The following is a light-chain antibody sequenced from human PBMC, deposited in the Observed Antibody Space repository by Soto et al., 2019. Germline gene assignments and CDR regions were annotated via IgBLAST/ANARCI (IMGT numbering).Light chain of an antibody. Sequence: EIVLTQSPGTLSLSPGERATLSCRASQSVSTRSLAWYQQKPGQAPRLLISGASSRAADIPDRFSGSGSGTDFTLTINRLEPEDFAVYYCQQYDSSPLTFGQGTKVE. CDR2: GAS. J-gene: IGKJ1*01. V-gene: IGKV3-20*01. CDR1: QSVSTRS. CDR3: QQYDSSPLT.